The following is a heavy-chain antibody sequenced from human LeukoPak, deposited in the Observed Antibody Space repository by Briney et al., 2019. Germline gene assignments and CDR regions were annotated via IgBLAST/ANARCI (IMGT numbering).Heavy chain of an antibody. V-gene: IGHV4-4*07. J-gene: IGHJ4*02. CDR1: GGSINHHY. Sequence: SETLSLTCTVSGGSINHHYWSWLRQPAGEGLEWIGRIFTSGSTDYNPSLKSRVTMSVDTSKNQFSLKLTSVTAADTAVYYCARSPDNTGYPYCFDYWGQGTLVTVSS. CDR3: ARSPDNTGYPYCFDY. CDR2: IFTSGST. D-gene: IGHD3-22*01.